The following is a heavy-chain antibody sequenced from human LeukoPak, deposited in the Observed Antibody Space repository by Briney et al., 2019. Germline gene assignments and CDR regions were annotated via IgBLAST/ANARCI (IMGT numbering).Heavy chain of an antibody. CDR1: GFTFSNYW. V-gene: IGHV3-74*01. CDR3: ARGEDSSGWYSLVYYYYYMDV. Sequence: GGSLRLSCAASGFTFSNYWMHWVRQPTGKGLVWVSRINRGGSITAHADSVKGRFTICRDKAKDSPYLQMNSLRAEDTAVYYCARGEDSSGWYSLVYYYYYMDVWGKGTTVTVSS. D-gene: IGHD6-19*01. J-gene: IGHJ6*03. CDR2: INRGGSIT.